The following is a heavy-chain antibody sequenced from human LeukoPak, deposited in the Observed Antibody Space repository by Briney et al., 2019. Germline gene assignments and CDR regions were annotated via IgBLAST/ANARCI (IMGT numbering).Heavy chain of an antibody. CDR3: ATAPFSPGYDFWSGPTPLDY. CDR2: SDPEDGET. D-gene: IGHD3-3*01. V-gene: IGHV1-24*01. Sequence: GASVKVSCKVSGYTLTELSMHWVRQAPGKGLEWMGGSDPEDGETIYAQKFQGRVTMTEDTSTDTAYMELSSLRSEDTAVYYCATAPFSPGYDFWSGPTPLDYWGQGTLVTVSS. CDR1: GYTLTELS. J-gene: IGHJ4*02.